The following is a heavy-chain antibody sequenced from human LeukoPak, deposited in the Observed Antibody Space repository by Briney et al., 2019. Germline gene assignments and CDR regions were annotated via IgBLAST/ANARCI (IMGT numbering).Heavy chain of an antibody. Sequence: GGSLRLSCVASGFIFSGSAMSWVRQAPGKGQEWVSAISGTGGTTYYVDSVKGRFTISRDNPKNTMYLQVSSLRVEDTAVYYCVKNDILKGRDHWGQGTLVTVSS. CDR2: ISGTGGTT. V-gene: IGHV3-23*01. CDR1: GFIFSGSA. J-gene: IGHJ4*02. CDR3: VKNDILKGRDH. D-gene: IGHD3-9*01.